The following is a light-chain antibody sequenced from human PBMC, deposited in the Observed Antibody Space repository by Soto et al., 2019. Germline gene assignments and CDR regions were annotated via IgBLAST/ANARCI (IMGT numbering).Light chain of an antibody. Sequence: QSALTQPASVSGSPGQSITIYCTGTSSDVGGYNYVSWYQQRPDKAPKLMIFEVSNRPSGVSNRFSGSKSGNTASLTISGLQAEDEADYYCSSYTSISTSVFGSGTKVTVL. CDR2: EVS. V-gene: IGLV2-14*01. CDR3: SSYTSISTSV. CDR1: SSDVGGYNY. J-gene: IGLJ1*01.